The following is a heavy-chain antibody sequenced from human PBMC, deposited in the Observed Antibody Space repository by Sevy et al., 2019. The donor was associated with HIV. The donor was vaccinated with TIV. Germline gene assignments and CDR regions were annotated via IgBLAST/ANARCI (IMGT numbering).Heavy chain of an antibody. D-gene: IGHD3-9*01. V-gene: IGHV3-21*01. Sequence: GGSLRLSCAASGFSFSRYSMNWVRQAPGKGLEWVSSISSSSNYIYYADSVKGRFTISRDNARNSLYLQMNSLRAEDTAVYYCARAVYDILTAYYGLHKTEFDYWGQGTLVTVSS. CDR3: ARAVYDILTAYYGLHKTEFDY. CDR1: GFSFSRYS. J-gene: IGHJ4*02. CDR2: ISSSSNYI.